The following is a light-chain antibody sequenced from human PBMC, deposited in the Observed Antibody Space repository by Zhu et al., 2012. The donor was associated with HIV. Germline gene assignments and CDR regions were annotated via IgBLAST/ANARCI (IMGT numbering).Light chain of an antibody. CDR3: HLYGTSPGT. J-gene: IGKJ4*01. CDR2: RAS. Sequence: EIVLTQSPDTLSLSPGEGATLSCRATQSISSSYLAWYQQKPGQAPRLLLYRASDRATGVPDRVSGSGSGTEFTLSISRLEPEDFAVYYCHLYGTSPGTFGGGTKGGDQT. CDR1: QSISSSY. V-gene: IGKV3-20*01.